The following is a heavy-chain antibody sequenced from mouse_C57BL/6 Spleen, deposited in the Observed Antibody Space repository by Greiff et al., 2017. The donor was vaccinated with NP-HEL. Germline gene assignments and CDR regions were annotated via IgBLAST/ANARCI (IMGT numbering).Heavy chain of an antibody. V-gene: IGHV1-59*01. D-gene: IGHD1-1*01. J-gene: IGHJ2*01. CDR2: IDPSDSYT. Sequence: QVQLQQPGAELVRPGTSVKLSCKASGYTFTSYWMHWVKQRPGQGLEWIGVIDPSDSYTNYNQKFKGKATLTVDTSSSTAYMQLSSLTSEDSAVYYCAREGRDTVVADYWGQGTTLTVSS. CDR3: AREGRDTVVADY. CDR1: GYTFTSYW.